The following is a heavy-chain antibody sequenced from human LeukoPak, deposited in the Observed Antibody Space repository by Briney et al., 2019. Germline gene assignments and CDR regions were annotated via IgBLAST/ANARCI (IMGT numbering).Heavy chain of an antibody. Sequence: SETLSLPCTVSGDPISSYHWSWLRQPTGKGLEWVGYIYYSEKTNYNPSRKSRVTISVDTTKNRFSLKLSAVTDADTAMYYCGCEVRYECSGSNYYLGEGTLATVSS. CDR1: GDPISSYH. CDR2: IYYSEKT. D-gene: IGHD3-10*02. V-gene: IGHV4-59*13. J-gene: IGHJ4*02. CDR3: GCEVRYECSGSNYY.